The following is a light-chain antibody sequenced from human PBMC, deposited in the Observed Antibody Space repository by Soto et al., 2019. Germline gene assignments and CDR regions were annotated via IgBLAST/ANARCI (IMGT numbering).Light chain of an antibody. Sequence: QTVVTQEPSFSVSPGGTVTLTCGLTSDSVSTTYYPRWYQQTPGQAPRTLIYSTNIRSSGVPDRLSGSILGNKAALIITGAQADDESDYHCMLFMGGGLVVFGGGTKLTVL. CDR3: MLFMGGGLVV. J-gene: IGLJ2*01. V-gene: IGLV8-61*01. CDR1: SDSVSTTYY. CDR2: STN.